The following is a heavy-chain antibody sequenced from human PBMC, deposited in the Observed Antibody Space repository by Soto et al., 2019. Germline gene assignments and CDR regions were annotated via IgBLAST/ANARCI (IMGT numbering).Heavy chain of an antibody. Sequence: GGSLRLSCAASGFTVSSNYMSWVRQAPGKGLEWVSVIYSGGSTYYADSVKGRFTISRDNSKNTLYLQMNSLRAEDTAVYYCARDRAMITFGGVIVNDAFDIWGQGTMVTVS. V-gene: IGHV3-66*01. D-gene: IGHD3-16*02. CDR2: IYSGGST. J-gene: IGHJ3*02. CDR3: ARDRAMITFGGVIVNDAFDI. CDR1: GFTVSSNY.